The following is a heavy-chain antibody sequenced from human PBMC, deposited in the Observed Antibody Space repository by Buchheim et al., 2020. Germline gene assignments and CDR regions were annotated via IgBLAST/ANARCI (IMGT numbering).Heavy chain of an antibody. CDR3: ARVGFSSSDPDYDY. CDR1: GFTFSSYG. J-gene: IGHJ4*02. V-gene: IGHV3-33*01. CDR2: IWYDGSTK. D-gene: IGHD6-6*01. Sequence: QVQLVESGGGVVQPGRSLRLSCAASGFTFSSYGMHWVRQAPGKGLEWVAVIWYDGSTKYYADSVKGRFTISRDNSKNSLYLQMNSLRAEDTAVYYCARVGFSSSDPDYDYWGQGTL.